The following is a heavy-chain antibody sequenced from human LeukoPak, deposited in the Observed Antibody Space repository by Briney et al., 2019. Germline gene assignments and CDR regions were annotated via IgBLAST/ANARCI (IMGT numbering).Heavy chain of an antibody. J-gene: IGHJ4*02. CDR3: AKYYYDRSVGPFDY. V-gene: IGHV5-51*01. Sequence: GASLKISCKGSGYRFIDYWIGWVRQMPGKGLEWVGIIYPGDSDIRYSPSFQGQVTFSADKSISTAYLQWSSLKASDTAMYYCAKYYYDRSVGPFDYWGQGTLVTVSS. D-gene: IGHD3-22*01. CDR2: IYPGDSDI. CDR1: GYRFIDYW.